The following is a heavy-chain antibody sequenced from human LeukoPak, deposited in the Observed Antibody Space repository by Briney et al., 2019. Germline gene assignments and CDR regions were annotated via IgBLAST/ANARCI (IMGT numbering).Heavy chain of an antibody. Sequence: ASVKVSCKASGGTFSSYAITWVRQAPGQGPEWMGWISPYNGDRRDALKFQDRVTMTTDTSTTTAYMELRSLRSDDTAVYYCARLRLGELSLGFDPWGQGTLVTVSS. CDR3: ARLRLGELSLGFDP. CDR1: GGTFSSYA. D-gene: IGHD3-16*02. CDR2: ISPYNGDR. V-gene: IGHV1-18*01. J-gene: IGHJ5*02.